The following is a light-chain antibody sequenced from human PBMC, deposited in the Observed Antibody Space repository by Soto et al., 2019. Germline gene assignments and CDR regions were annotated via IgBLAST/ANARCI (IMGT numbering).Light chain of an antibody. CDR3: AAWDDSLQGPV. J-gene: IGLJ2*01. V-gene: IGLV1-44*01. CDR2: SND. Sequence: QSVLTQPPSASGTPGQRVTISCSGSGSNIGTNTVHWYRQVPGTAPKLLIYSNDQRPSGVPDRISGSKSGTSGSLAISGLQSEDEADYYCAAWDDSLQGPVFGGGTKLTV. CDR1: GSNIGTNT.